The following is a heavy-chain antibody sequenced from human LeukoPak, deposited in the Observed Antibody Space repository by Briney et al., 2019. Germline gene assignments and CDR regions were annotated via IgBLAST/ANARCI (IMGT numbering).Heavy chain of an antibody. CDR3: AKSSGLLPYYFDY. D-gene: IGHD2-15*01. CDR2: ISGSGGST. CDR1: GFTFSSYA. J-gene: IGHJ4*02. V-gene: IGHV3-23*01. Sequence: GGSLRLSCAASGFTFSSYAMSWVRQAPGKGLEWVSAISGSGGSTYYADSVKGRFTISRDNSKNTLYLHMNSLRAEDTAVYYCAKSSGLLPYYFDYWGQGTLVTVSS.